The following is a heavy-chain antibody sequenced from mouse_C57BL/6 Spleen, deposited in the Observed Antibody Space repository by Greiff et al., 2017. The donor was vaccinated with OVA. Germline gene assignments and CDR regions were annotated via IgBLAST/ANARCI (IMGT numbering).Heavy chain of an antibody. CDR3: ERKVISSVAYAMGH. Sequence: EVMLVESGGGLVKPGGSLKLSCAASGFTFSSYTMSWVRQTPEKRLEWVATISGGGGNTYYPDSVKGRFTISRDNAKNTLYPQMSSLRSEDTGLYYCERKVISSVAYAMGHRGQGTPVTVSP. J-gene: IGHJ4*01. D-gene: IGHD1-1*01. CDR1: GFTFSSYT. CDR2: ISGGGGNT. V-gene: IGHV5-9*01.